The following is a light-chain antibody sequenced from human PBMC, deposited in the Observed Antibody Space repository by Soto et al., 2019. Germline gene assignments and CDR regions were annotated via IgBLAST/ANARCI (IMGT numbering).Light chain of an antibody. J-gene: IGKJ1*01. V-gene: IGKV3-11*01. CDR2: DAS. Sequence: EIVLTQSPATLSLSPGERATLSSRAIQSVSSYLAYYQQKPGQAPRILIYDASNRATGIPARFSSSGSGTDFTINISSLEHEDFTVYFCQPRSTWSPTFGQGTKVEIK. CDR1: QSVSSY. CDR3: QPRSTWSPT.